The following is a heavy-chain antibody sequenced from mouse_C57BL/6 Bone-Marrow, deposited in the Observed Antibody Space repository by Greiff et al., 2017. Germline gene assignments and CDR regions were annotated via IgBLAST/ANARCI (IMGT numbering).Heavy chain of an antibody. V-gene: IGHV1-82*01. CDR1: GYAFSSSW. J-gene: IGHJ2*01. CDR3: ASRNYCGSSRYFDY. CDR2: IYLGDGDT. D-gene: IGHD1-1*01. Sequence: VQLQQSGPELVKPGASVKISCKASGYAFSSSWMTWVKQRPGTGLEWIGRIYLGDGDTNYNGKFKGKATLTADKSSSTAYVQLSSLTAENSAIYFCASRNYCGSSRYFDYWGPGTTLTVSS.